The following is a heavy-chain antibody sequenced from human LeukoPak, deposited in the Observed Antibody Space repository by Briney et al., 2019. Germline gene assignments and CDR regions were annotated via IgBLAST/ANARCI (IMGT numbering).Heavy chain of an antibody. V-gene: IGHV3-49*04. D-gene: IGHD1-26*01. CDR2: IKSKAYGGTT. CDR3: IRVVSGSYFDY. CDR1: GFIFGDYA. J-gene: IGHJ4*02. Sequence: GGSLRLSCTASGFIFGDYAMSWVRQAPGKGLEWVGFIKSKAYGGTTEYAASVKGRFTISRDDSKSIAYLQTSSLKTEDTAVYYCIRVVSGSYFDYWGQGTLVTVSS.